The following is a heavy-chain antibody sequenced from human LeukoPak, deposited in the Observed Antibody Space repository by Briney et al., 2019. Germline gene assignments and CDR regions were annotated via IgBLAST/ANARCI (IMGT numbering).Heavy chain of an antibody. V-gene: IGHV4-59*08. Sequence: SETLSLTCTVSGGSISSYYWSWIRQPPGKGLEWIGYIHYSGSTNYNPSLKSRVTISVDTSKNQFSLKLSSVTAADTAVYYCARHLVVRGVPYYYYYGMDVWGQGTTVTVSS. CDR2: IHYSGST. J-gene: IGHJ6*02. CDR3: ARHLVVRGVPYYYYYGMDV. CDR1: GGSISSYY. D-gene: IGHD3-10*01.